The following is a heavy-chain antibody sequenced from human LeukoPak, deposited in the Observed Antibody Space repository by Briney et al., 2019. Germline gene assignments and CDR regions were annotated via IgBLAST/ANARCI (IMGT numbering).Heavy chain of an antibody. Sequence: GGSLRLSCAASGFTFDDYAMHWVRQAPGKGLEWVSLISGDSGSTYYADSVEGRFTISRDNSKNSLYLQMNSLRNDDTALYYYAKDTDGYTYGYYYYGTDVWGQGTTVTVSS. CDR2: ISGDSGST. CDR1: GFTFDDYA. V-gene: IGHV3-43*02. D-gene: IGHD5-18*01. J-gene: IGHJ6*02. CDR3: AKDTDGYTYGYYYYGTDV.